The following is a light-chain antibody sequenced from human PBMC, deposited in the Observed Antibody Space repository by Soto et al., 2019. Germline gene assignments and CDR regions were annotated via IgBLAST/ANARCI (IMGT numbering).Light chain of an antibody. V-gene: IGLV1-51*02. CDR2: EDN. Sequence: QSVLTQPPSVSAAPGQKVTISGSGSSPNIGNNIVSWYQQLPGTAPKLLIYEDNKRPSGIPDRFSGSKSGTSATLGITGLQTGDEAEYYCGSWDSSLTGGVFGGGTKLTVL. J-gene: IGLJ2*01. CDR3: GSWDSSLTGGV. CDR1: SPNIGNNI.